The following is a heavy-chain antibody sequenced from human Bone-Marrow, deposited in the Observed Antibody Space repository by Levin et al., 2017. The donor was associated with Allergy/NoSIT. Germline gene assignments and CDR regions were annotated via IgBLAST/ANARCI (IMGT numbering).Heavy chain of an antibody. D-gene: IGHD3-10*01. J-gene: IGHJ4*02. CDR3: AHRIRNYGSGRSFDY. CDR1: GFSLSTSDVG. CDR2: IYYNDDK. Sequence: QTLSLTCTFSGFSLSTSDVGVGWVRQPPGKALEWLGFIYYNDDKRYSTSLKSRLTITKDTSKNQVVFTMTNMDPVDTATYYCAHRIRNYGSGRSFDYWGQGTLVTVSS. V-gene: IGHV2-5*01.